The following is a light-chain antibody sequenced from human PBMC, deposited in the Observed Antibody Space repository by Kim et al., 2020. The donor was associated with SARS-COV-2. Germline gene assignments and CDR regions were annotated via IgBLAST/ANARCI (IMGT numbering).Light chain of an antibody. V-gene: IGLV3-19*01. J-gene: IGLJ1*01. CDR3: GSRDSSGNSYV. Sequence: SSELTQDPAVSVALGQTVRITCQGDSLRSFYASWYQVKPGQAPVFVLYAKDNRPSGIPDRFSGSSSGNIASMTITGAQAEDEADYYCGSRDSSGNSYVLG. CDR2: AKD. CDR1: SLRSFY.